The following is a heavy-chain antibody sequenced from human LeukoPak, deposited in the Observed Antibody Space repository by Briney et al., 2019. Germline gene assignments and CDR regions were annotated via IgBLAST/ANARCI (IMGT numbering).Heavy chain of an antibody. J-gene: IGHJ4*02. CDR2: IYYSGST. CDR3: ARLGSGYYDY. D-gene: IGHD3-3*01. Sequence: SETLSLTCTVSGGSISSSSYYWGWIRQPPGKGLEWIGSIYYSGSTYYNPSLKSRVTISVDTSKNQFSLRLSFVTAADTAVFYCARLGSGYYDYWGQGTLVTVSS. V-gene: IGHV4-39*01. CDR1: GGSISSSSYY.